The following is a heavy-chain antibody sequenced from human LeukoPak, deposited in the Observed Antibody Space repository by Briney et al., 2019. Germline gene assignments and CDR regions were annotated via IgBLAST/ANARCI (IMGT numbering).Heavy chain of an antibody. CDR1: GYTFTSYA. Sequence: ASVKVSCKASGYTFTSYAMNWVRQAPGQRLEWMGWINAGNGNTKYSQKFQGRVTITRDTSASTAYMELSSPRSEDTAVYYCAREESLGAVADLYYFDYWGQGTLVTVSS. D-gene: IGHD6-19*01. CDR3: AREESLGAVADLYYFDY. V-gene: IGHV1-3*01. J-gene: IGHJ4*02. CDR2: INAGNGNT.